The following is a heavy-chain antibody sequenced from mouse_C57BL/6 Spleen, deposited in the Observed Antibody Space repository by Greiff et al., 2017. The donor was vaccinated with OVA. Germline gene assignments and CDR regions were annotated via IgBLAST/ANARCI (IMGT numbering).Heavy chain of an antibody. Sequence: VQLQQSGAELVRPGTSVKLSCKASGYTFTSYWMHWVKQRPGQGLEWIGVIDPSDSYTNYNQKFKGKATLTVDTSSSTAYMQLSSLTSEDSAVYYCARRVGGNYAMDYWGQGTSVTVSS. CDR1: GYTFTSYW. D-gene: IGHD1-1*02. CDR3: ARRVGGNYAMDY. J-gene: IGHJ4*01. V-gene: IGHV1-59*01. CDR2: IDPSDSYT.